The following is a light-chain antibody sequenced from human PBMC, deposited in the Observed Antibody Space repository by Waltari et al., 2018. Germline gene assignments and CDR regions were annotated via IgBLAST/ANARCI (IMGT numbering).Light chain of an antibody. CDR1: QSLSSTY. V-gene: IGKV3-20*01. CDR2: GSS. CDR3: QQYVSSPVT. Sequence: EIVLTQSPGTLALSPGERATRPCRVSQSLSSTYLAWYQQKAGQAPRLLIYGSSTRATGIPDRFSGSGSGTEFTLTISRLEPEDFAVYYCQQYVSSPVTFGGGTKVEIK. J-gene: IGKJ4*01.